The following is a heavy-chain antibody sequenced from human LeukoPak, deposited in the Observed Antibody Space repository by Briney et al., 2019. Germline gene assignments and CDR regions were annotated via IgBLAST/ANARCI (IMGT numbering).Heavy chain of an antibody. CDR1: SFTSSNAW. CDR3: ASSHLWQPLSLDYYGMDV. V-gene: IGHV3-15*07. CDR2: IKSKTDGGTI. J-gene: IGHJ6*02. D-gene: IGHD6-6*01. Sequence: PGGSLRLSCAASSFTSSNAWMNWVRQAPGKGLEWVGRIKSKTDGGTIDYAAPVKGRFTISRDDSKNTLYLQMNSLRAEDTAVYYCASSHLWQPLSLDYYGMDVWGQGTTVTVSS.